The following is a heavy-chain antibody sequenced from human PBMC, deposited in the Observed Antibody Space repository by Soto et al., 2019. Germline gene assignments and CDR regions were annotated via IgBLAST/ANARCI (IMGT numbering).Heavy chain of an antibody. J-gene: IGHJ6*02. V-gene: IGHV1-69*12. D-gene: IGHD3-10*01. Sequence: QVQLVQSGAEVKKPGSSVKVSCRASGGTFSRHAISWVRQAPGQGLEWMGGIIPMFGTANYAQDFQGRVTMTADESTSTAHMELSSLTSEDTDTYYCASPQSGDYYYGLDVWGQGTTVTVSS. CDR3: ASPQSGDYYYGLDV. CDR1: GGTFSRHA. CDR2: IIPMFGTA.